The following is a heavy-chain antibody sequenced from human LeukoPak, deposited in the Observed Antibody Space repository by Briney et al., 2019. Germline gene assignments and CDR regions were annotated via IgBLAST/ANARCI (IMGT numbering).Heavy chain of an antibody. V-gene: IGHV4-39*01. CDR2: IHYSGGT. Sequence: SETLSLTCTVSGDANSSSSYYWSWIRQPPGKGLEWIGTIHYSGGTYHNPSLKSRVNLSVDTSKSQFSLKVASVTAAGMSTYYRAMSSTVTLIDWWGQGTLVTVSS. D-gene: IGHD4-17*01. CDR1: GDANSSSSYY. CDR3: AMSSTVTLIDW. J-gene: IGHJ4*02.